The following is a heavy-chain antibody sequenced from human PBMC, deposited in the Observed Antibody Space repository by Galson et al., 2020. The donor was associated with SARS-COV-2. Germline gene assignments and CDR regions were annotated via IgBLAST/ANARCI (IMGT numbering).Heavy chain of an antibody. CDR2: TYYSGNT. CDR1: GGSISSTDSY. CDR3: ARDFWSRYYLDS. D-gene: IGHD3-3*01. Sequence: SETLSLTCTVSGGSISSTDSYWSWIRQSPGKGLEWIEYTYYSGNTYYNPSLKSRVTMSVDTSKNQFSLKLTSVTAADTAVYYCARDFWSRYYLDSWGQGTPVTVSS. V-gene: IGHV4-30-4*01. J-gene: IGHJ4*02.